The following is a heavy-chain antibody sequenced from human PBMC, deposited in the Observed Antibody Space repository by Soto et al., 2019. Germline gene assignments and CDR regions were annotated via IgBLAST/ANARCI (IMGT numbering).Heavy chain of an antibody. V-gene: IGHV1-58*01. CDR2: IVVGSGNT. J-gene: IGHJ6*02. CDR3: AAAFPCTIFGVFVPPFAGMDV. D-gene: IGHD3-3*01. CDR1: GFTFTSSA. Sequence: SVKVSCKASGFTFTSSAVQWVRQARGQRLEWIGWIVVGSGNTNYAQKFQERVTITRDMSTSTAYMELSSLRSEDTAVYYCAAAFPCTIFGVFVPPFAGMDVWGQGTTGTV.